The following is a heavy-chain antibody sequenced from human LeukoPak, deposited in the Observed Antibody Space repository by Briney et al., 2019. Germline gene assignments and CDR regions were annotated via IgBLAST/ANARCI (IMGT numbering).Heavy chain of an antibody. V-gene: IGHV4-34*01. J-gene: IGHJ1*01. D-gene: IGHD6-19*01. CDR1: GGSFSDYY. CDR2: INQSGST. CDR3: ARVRGSSGWYGDFQH. Sequence: SEALSLTCAVYGGSFSDYYWSWIRQSPGKGLEWIGEINQSGSTNYNPSLKSQVTISVDTSKNQFSLKLSSVTAADTAVYYCARVRGSSGWYGDFQHWGQGTLVTVSS.